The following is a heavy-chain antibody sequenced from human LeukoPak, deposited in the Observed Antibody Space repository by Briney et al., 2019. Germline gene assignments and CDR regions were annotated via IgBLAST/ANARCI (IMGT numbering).Heavy chain of an antibody. Sequence: ASVKVSCKASGYTFTSYYMHWVRQATGQGLEWMGWMNPNSGNTGYAQNFQGRVTITTNTSISTAYLELSSLRSEDTAVFHCARGTPQGGLDIWGQGTMVTVSS. CDR2: MNPNSGNT. D-gene: IGHD1-26*01. CDR1: GYTFTSYY. J-gene: IGHJ3*02. V-gene: IGHV1-8*03. CDR3: ARGTPQGGLDI.